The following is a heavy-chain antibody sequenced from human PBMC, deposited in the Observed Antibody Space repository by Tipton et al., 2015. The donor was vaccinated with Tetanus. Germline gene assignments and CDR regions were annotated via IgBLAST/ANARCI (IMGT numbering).Heavy chain of an antibody. V-gene: IGHV3-9*01. D-gene: IGHD6-13*01. Sequence: SLRLSCAASGFTFDDYAMHWVRQAPGKGLEWVSGISWNSGSIGYADSVKGRFTISRDNAKNSLYLQMSSLRAEDTALYYCAKDLKPGIVAAGAHDAFDIWGQGTMVTVSS. CDR2: ISWNSGSI. J-gene: IGHJ3*02. CDR3: AKDLKPGIVAAGAHDAFDI. CDR1: GFTFDDYA.